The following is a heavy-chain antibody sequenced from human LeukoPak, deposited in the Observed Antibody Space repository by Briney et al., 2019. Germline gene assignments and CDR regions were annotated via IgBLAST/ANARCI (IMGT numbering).Heavy chain of an antibody. CDR2: VFHSGNT. CDR1: GGSITSSLYH. V-gene: IGHV4-39*01. CDR3: ARQIVGTSWNYYYSYIDV. J-gene: IGHJ6*03. Sequence: PSETLSLTCSVSGGSITSSLYHWGWLRQAPGKGLQWIGNVFHSGNTYYSPSLQSRVAISLDTSKNRFSLKLTSVTAADTAVYYARQIVGTSWNYYYSYIDVWGNGTSVSVYS. D-gene: IGHD1-1*01.